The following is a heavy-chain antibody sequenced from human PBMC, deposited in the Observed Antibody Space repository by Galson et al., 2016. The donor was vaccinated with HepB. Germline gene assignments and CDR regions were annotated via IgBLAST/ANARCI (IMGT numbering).Heavy chain of an antibody. CDR3: ARVDEGYYYLIDY. Sequence: SLRLSCAASGFTFSSYWMHWVRQVPGKGLVWVSHINTDGSSAHYADSVKGRFTISRDNAKNTLYLQINSLRDEDTAVYYCARVDEGYYYLIDYWGQGTLVTVSS. J-gene: IGHJ4*02. V-gene: IGHV3-74*01. D-gene: IGHD3-22*01. CDR1: GFTFSSYW. CDR2: INTDGSSA.